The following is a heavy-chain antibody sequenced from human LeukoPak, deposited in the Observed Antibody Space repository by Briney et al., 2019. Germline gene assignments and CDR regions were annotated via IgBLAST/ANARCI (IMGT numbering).Heavy chain of an antibody. CDR2: ISAYNGNT. Sequence: GASVKVSCKASGYTFTSYGISWVRQAPGQGLEWMGWISAYNGNTNYAQKLQGRVTMTTDTSTSTAYMELRSLRSDDTAVYYCARWVVPAAIVYYYYYMDVWGKGTTITISS. CDR1: GYTFTSYG. J-gene: IGHJ6*03. CDR3: ARWVVPAAIVYYYYYMDV. D-gene: IGHD2-2*01. V-gene: IGHV1-18*01.